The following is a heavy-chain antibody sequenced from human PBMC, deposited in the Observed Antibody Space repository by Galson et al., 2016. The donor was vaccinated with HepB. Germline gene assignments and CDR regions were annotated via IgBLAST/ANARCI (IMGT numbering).Heavy chain of an antibody. J-gene: IGHJ4*02. Sequence: SLRLSCAASGFNFSPYAMNWVRQAPGKGLECVSGISGTGDKTHYADSVKGRFTISRDNAKNTLYLQMNSLTVDDTAVYYCAKPGAATYDFDYWGQGTLVTVSS. V-gene: IGHV3-23*01. CDR1: GFNFSPYA. CDR2: ISGTGDKT. D-gene: IGHD3-10*01. CDR3: AKPGAATYDFDY.